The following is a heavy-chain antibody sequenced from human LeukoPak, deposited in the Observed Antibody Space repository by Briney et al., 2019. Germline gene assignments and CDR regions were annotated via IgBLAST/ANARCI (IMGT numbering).Heavy chain of an antibody. Sequence: SGPALVKPPQALTLTCTFSGFSLSTSGMCVSWICQPPGKALEWLAHIDWDDDKYYSTSLKTRLTISKDSSKNQVVLTMTNMDPVDTATYYCARVLYYYDSSGYSPNYYYYMDVWGKGTTVTVSS. J-gene: IGHJ6*03. V-gene: IGHV2-70*01. CDR3: ARVLYYYDSSGYSPNYYYYMDV. CDR2: IDWDDDK. D-gene: IGHD3-22*01. CDR1: GFSLSTSGMC.